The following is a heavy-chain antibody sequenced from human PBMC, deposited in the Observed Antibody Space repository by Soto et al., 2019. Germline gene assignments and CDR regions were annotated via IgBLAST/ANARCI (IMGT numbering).Heavy chain of an antibody. J-gene: IGHJ6*02. CDR3: ARDRAAAAGIYYYYGMDV. V-gene: IGHV3-53*01. Sequence: PGGSLRLSCAASGFTVSSNYMSWVRQAPGKGLEWVSVIYSGGSTYYADSVKGRFTISRDNSKNTLYLQMNSLRAEDTAVYYCARDRAAAAGIYYYYGMDVWGQGTTVTVSS. D-gene: IGHD6-13*01. CDR1: GFTVSSNY. CDR2: IYSGGST.